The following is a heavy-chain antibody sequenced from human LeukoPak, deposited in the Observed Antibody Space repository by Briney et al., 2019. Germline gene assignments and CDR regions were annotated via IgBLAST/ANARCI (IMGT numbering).Heavy chain of an antibody. J-gene: IGHJ4*02. Sequence: SETLSLTCAVYGGSFSGYYWSWIRQPPGKGLEWIGEINHSGSTNYNPSLKSRVTISVDTSKNQFSLKLSSVTAADTAVYYCAREGSSGWYYWGQGTLVTVSS. V-gene: IGHV4-34*01. CDR3: AREGSSGWYY. CDR1: GGSFSGYY. D-gene: IGHD6-19*01. CDR2: INHSGST.